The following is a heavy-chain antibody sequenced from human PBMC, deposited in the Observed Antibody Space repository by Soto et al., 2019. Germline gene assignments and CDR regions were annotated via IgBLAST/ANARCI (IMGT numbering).Heavy chain of an antibody. D-gene: IGHD2-2*01. J-gene: IGHJ5*02. CDR1: GFTFSDHA. CDR3: ARRGVQAGSFARWFDP. V-gene: IGHV3-23*01. Sequence: PGGSLRLSCAVSGFTFSDHAMAWVRQAPGKGLEWVATTSNNGDRTFYADSVRGRFTVSRDRSNNTLYLQMNSLRAEDTAVYYCARRGVQAGSFARWFDPWGQVAPVPVCS. CDR2: TSNNGDRT.